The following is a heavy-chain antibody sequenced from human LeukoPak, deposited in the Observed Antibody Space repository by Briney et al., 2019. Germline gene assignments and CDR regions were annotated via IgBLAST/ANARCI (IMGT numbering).Heavy chain of an antibody. V-gene: IGHV4-38-2*02. Sequence: SETLSLTCAVSGYSISSGYYWGWIRQPPGKGLEWIGSIYHSGSTDYNPSLKRRVTISADTSKNQFSLKLTSVTAADTAVYYCARDRELGSWGQGILVTVSS. CDR3: ARDRELGS. D-gene: IGHD3-16*01. CDR1: GYSISSGYY. CDR2: IYHSGST. J-gene: IGHJ5*02.